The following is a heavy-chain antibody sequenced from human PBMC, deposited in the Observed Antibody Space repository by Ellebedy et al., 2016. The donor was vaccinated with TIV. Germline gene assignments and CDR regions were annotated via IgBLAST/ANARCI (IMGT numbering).Heavy chain of an antibody. D-gene: IGHD3-10*01. Sequence: GESLKISCAASGFTFSSYSMHWVRQAPGKGLVWVSRINDDGSFTDYADSLQGRFTISRDNAKNTVYLQMNSLRAEDTAVYYCARGYYYGSGCRDWGQGTLVTVSS. CDR3: ARGYYYGSGCRD. V-gene: IGHV3-74*01. CDR1: GFTFSSYS. CDR2: INDDGSFT. J-gene: IGHJ4*02.